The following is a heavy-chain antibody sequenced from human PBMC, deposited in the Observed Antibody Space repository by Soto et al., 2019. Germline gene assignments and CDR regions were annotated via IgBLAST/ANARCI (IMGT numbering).Heavy chain of an antibody. CDR3: ARTYSSDWSLGY. J-gene: IGHJ4*02. Sequence: PSETLSLTCTVSGGSISSYYWSWIRQPPGKGLEWIGYFYHSGSSSYSPSLKSRVTISVDTSKNQFSLNLSSVTAEDTAVYYCARTYSSDWSLGYWVQGTLVTVSS. CDR2: FYHSGSS. CDR1: GGSISSYY. V-gene: IGHV4-59*01. D-gene: IGHD6-19*01.